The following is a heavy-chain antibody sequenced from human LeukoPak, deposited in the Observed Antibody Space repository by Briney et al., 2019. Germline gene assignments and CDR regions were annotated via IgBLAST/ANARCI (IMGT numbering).Heavy chain of an antibody. CDR2: ISYDGSNK. CDR1: GFTFSTSW. Sequence: PGGSLRLSCAASGFTFSTSWMSWVRQAPGKGLEWVAVISYDGSNKYYAGSVKGRFTISRDNSKNTLYLQMNSLRAEDTAVYYCAKGGDSSGYYFAPLLDYWGQGTLVTVSS. V-gene: IGHV3-30*18. J-gene: IGHJ4*02. CDR3: AKGGDSSGYYFAPLLDY. D-gene: IGHD3-22*01.